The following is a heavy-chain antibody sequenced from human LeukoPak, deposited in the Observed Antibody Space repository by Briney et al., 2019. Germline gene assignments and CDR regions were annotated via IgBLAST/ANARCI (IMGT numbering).Heavy chain of an antibody. D-gene: IGHD4-11*01. V-gene: IGHV3-30-3*01. Sequence: GRSLRLSCAASGFTFSSYAMYWVRQTPGKGLEWVATTSYDENNKYYADSVKGRFTISRDNSKNTLYLQMNSLRTEDTAVYYCARRTETGSHRLNYFDCWGQGTLVTVSS. CDR3: ARRTETGSHRLNYFDC. CDR1: GFTFSSYA. CDR2: TSYDENNK. J-gene: IGHJ4*02.